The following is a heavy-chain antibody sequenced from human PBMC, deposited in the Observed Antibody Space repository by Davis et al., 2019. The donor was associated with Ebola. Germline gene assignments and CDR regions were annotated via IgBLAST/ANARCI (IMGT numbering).Heavy chain of an antibody. D-gene: IGHD2-15*01. Sequence: SVTVSCKASGGPFSSYAISWLRQAPGQGLEWMGAIIPFFGTANYAQKFQGRVTITADKSTSTAYMELSSLRSEDTAVYYCAREDVVVVAASSSGVFDYWGQGTLVTVSS. V-gene: IGHV1-69*06. CDR3: AREDVVVVAASSSGVFDY. J-gene: IGHJ4*02. CDR1: GGPFSSYA. CDR2: IIPFFGTA.